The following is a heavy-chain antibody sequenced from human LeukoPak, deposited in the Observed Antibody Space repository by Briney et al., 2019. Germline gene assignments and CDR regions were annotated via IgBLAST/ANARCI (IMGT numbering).Heavy chain of an antibody. CDR1: GGSVSSYY. J-gene: IGHJ2*01. V-gene: IGHV4-4*09. CDR3: ARFHSGPSGWYVLWYFDL. D-gene: IGHD6-19*01. CDR2: IYNSEST. Sequence: SETLSLTCTVSGGSVSSYYWSWIRQPPGKGLEWIGHIYNSESTKYNSSLESRVTISVDSSKNQFSLKLKSVTAADTAVYYCARFHSGPSGWYVLWYFDLWGRGTLVTVSS.